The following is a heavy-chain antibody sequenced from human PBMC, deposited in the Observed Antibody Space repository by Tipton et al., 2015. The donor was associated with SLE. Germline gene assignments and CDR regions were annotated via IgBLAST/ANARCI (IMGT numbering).Heavy chain of an antibody. CDR1: GGSISSYY. V-gene: IGHV4-4*07. Sequence: TLSLTCTVSGGSISSYYWSWIRQPAGKGLEWIGRIYTSGSTNYNPSLKSRVTMSVDTSKKQFSLKLSSVTAADTAVYYCAGYGFDSAFDIWGQGTMVTVSS. J-gene: IGHJ3*02. CDR2: IYTSGST. CDR3: AGYGFDSAFDI. D-gene: IGHD5-18*01.